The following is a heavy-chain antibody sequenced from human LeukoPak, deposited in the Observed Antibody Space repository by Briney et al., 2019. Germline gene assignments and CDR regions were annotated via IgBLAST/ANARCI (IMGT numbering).Heavy chain of an antibody. Sequence: ASVKVSCKSSGYTFTGHFVHWVRQAPGQGLEWMGWINPNSGGTNYAQKFQGRVTMTRDTSISIAYMELSRLRSDDTAVYYCASRSGSTPYYFDYWGQGTLISVSS. D-gene: IGHD3-3*01. J-gene: IGHJ4*02. V-gene: IGHV1-2*02. CDR2: INPNSGGT. CDR1: GYTFTGHF. CDR3: ASRSGSTPYYFDY.